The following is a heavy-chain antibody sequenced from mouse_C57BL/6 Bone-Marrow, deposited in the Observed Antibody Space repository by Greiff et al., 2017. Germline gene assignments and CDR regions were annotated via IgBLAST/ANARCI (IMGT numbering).Heavy chain of an antibody. V-gene: IGHV1-54*01. J-gene: IGHJ4*01. CDR3: ARRGEPMDY. Sequence: QVQLKESGAELVRPGTSVKVSCKASGYAFTNYLIEWVKQRPGQGLEWIGVINPGSGGTNYNEKFKGKATLTVDTSSSTAYMHLSSLTSEDSAVYYCARRGEPMDYWGQGTSVTVSS. CDR2: INPGSGGT. CDR1: GYAFTNYL.